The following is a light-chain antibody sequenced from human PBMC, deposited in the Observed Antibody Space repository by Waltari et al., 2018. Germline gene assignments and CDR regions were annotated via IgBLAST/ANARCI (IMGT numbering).Light chain of an antibody. V-gene: IGKV3-11*01. Sequence: EIVLTQSPATLSLSPGERSTPSCRASQSVSSYLAWYQHKPGQAPRLLIYGASNRATGIPARFSGSGSGTDFTLTISSLEPEDFAVYYCQQRTNWITFGQGTRLEIK. CDR2: GAS. CDR3: QQRTNWIT. J-gene: IGKJ5*01. CDR1: QSVSSY.